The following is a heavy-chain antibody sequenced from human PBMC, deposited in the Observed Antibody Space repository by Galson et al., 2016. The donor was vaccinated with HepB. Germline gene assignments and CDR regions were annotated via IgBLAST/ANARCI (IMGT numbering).Heavy chain of an antibody. D-gene: IGHD5-12*01. CDR1: GYIFTDKY. CDR3: ARVKWLERAYDV. J-gene: IGHJ3*01. V-gene: IGHV1-2*02. CDR2: INPKTGGA. Sequence: SVKVSCKASGYIFTDKYLHWVRQAPGQGLEWMGWINPKTGGANSAQKFQGRVTMTRDTSISTAYMEVSRLTSDDTAVYFWARVKWLERAYDVWGQGTMVTVSS.